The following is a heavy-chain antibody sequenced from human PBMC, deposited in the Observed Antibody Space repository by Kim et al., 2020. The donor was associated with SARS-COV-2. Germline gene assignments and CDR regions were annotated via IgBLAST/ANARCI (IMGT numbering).Heavy chain of an antibody. CDR2: IYYSGST. CDR1: GGSISSGGYY. J-gene: IGHJ6*02. V-gene: IGHV4-31*03. CDR3: ASAYYYDSIVGMDV. Sequence: SETLSLTCTVSGGSISSGGYYWSWIRQHPGKGLEWIGYIYYSGSTYYNPSLKSRVTISVDTSKNQFSLKLSSVTAADTAVYYCASAYYYDSIVGMDVWGQGTTVTVSS. D-gene: IGHD3-22*01.